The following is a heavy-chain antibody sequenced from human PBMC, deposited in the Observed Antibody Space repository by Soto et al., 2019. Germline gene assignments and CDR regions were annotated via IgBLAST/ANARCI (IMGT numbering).Heavy chain of an antibody. CDR3: ARDPGTIFEVINYYFDF. Sequence: PGGSLRLSCAASGFTFSSYGMHWVRQAPGKGLEWVTVISNDGNKEYYADSVKGRFAISRDNSKNTLYLQMNSLRAEDTAVYYCARDPGTIFEVINYYFDFWGQGTLVTVSS. CDR2: ISNDGNKE. J-gene: IGHJ4*02. D-gene: IGHD3-3*01. V-gene: IGHV3-30*03. CDR1: GFTFSSYG.